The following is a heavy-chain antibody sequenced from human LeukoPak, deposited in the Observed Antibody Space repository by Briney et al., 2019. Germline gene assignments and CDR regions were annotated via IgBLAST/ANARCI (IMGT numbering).Heavy chain of an antibody. Sequence: PGGSLRLSCSASGFTFSSYWMHWVRQAPGKGLVWVSRINSDGSSTSYADSVKGRFTISRDNAKNTLYLQMNSLRAEDTAVYYCASTPNLYSSSWYVYWGQGTLVTVSS. V-gene: IGHV3-74*01. J-gene: IGHJ4*02. CDR3: ASTPNLYSSSWYVY. D-gene: IGHD6-13*01. CDR1: GFTFSSYW. CDR2: INSDGSST.